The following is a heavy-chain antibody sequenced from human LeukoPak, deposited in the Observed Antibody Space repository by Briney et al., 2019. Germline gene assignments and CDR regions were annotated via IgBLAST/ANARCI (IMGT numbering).Heavy chain of an antibody. CDR3: GRAYGSGSYYPVKY. J-gene: IGHJ4*02. V-gene: IGHV4-30-4*08. D-gene: IGHD3-10*01. CDR1: GFTFSSYA. CDR2: IYYSGST. Sequence: LRLSCAASGFTFSSYAMSWIRQPPGKGLECIGYIYYSGSTYYNPSLKSRVTISVDTSKNQFSLKLNSVTVADTAVYYCGRAYGSGSYYPVKYWGQGTLVTVSS.